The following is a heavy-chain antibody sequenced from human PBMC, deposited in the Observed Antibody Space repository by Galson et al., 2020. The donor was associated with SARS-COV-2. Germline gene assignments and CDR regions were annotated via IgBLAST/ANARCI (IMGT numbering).Heavy chain of an antibody. V-gene: IGHV3-30*02. CDR2: IRYDGSNK. D-gene: IGHD1-26*01. CDR1: GFSFSNYG. Sequence: GGSLRLSCAASGFSFSNYGMHWVRQAPGKGLEWVTFIRYDGSNKYYADSVKGRFTISRDNSKNTLYLQMNSLRAEDTAVYYCAKDRARGSYVLDYWGQGTLVTVSS. J-gene: IGHJ4*02. CDR3: AKDRARGSYVLDY.